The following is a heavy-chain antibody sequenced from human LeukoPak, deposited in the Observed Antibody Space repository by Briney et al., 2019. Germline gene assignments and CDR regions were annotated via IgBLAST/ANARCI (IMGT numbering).Heavy chain of an antibody. Sequence: ASVKVSCKASGYTFTSYDINWVRQATGQGLEWMGWMNPNSGNTGYAQKFQGRVTMTRNTSISTAYMELSSLRSEDTAMYYCARPHLRSWIFSSYVSGYYGMDVWGQGTTVTVSS. CDR3: ARPHLRSWIFSSYVSGYYGMDV. D-gene: IGHD2-2*03. CDR2: MNPNSGNT. V-gene: IGHV1-8*01. J-gene: IGHJ6*02. CDR1: GYTFTSYD.